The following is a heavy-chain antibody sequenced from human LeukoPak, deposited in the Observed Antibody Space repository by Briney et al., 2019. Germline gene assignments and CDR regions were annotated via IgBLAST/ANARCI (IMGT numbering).Heavy chain of an antibody. J-gene: IGHJ5*02. CDR1: GGSISSSSYY. Sequence: SETLSLTCTVSGGSISSSSYYWGWIRQPPGKGLEWIGSIYYSGSTYYNPSLKSRVPISVDTSKNQFSLKLSSVTAADTAVYYCASAMPPAMGPWGQGTLVTVSS. D-gene: IGHD2-2*01. CDR2: IYYSGST. V-gene: IGHV4-39*01. CDR3: ASAMPPAMGP.